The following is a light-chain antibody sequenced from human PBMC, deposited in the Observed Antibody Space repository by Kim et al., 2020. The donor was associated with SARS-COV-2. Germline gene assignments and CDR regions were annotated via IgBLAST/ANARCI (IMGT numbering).Light chain of an antibody. CDR3: QQYKSKSWT. V-gene: IGKV1-5*03. CDR1: QSIGSW. CDR2: KAS. J-gene: IGKJ1*01. Sequence: ASVGDRVTITCRASQSIGSWLAWYQQKPGKAPNLLIYKASTLESGVPSRFSGGGSGTEFTLTISSLQPDDFATFYCQQYKSKSWTFGQGTEVDIK.